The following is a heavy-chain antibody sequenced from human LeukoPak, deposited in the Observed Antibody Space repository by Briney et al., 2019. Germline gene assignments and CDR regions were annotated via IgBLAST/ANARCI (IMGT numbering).Heavy chain of an antibody. J-gene: IGHJ4*02. CDR3: ARGYCSGGSCFDY. V-gene: IGHV1-46*01. CDR2: INPGGGST. CDR1: GYTFTSYY. Sequence: ASVKVSCKASGYTFTSYYMHWVRRAPGQGLEWMGIINPGGGSTSYAQKFRGRVTMTRDTSTSTVYMELSSLRSEDTAVYYCARGYCSGGSCFDYWGQGTLVTVSS. D-gene: IGHD2-15*01.